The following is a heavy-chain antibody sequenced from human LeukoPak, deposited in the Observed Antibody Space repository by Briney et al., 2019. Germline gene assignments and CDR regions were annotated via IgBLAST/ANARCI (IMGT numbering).Heavy chain of an antibody. CDR1: GFTCSSCW. Sequence: GGSLRLSCAASGFTCSSCWMHWVRQAPGKGLVWVSRISPDGSSTNYADSVQGRFTISRDNSYNTVSLQMNSLRDEDTGVYYCAKGLRTGVGPYMGYHYYMDVWGKGATVTVSS. CDR3: AKGLRTGVGPYMGYHYYMDV. D-gene: IGHD3-16*01. J-gene: IGHJ6*03. V-gene: IGHV3-74*01. CDR2: ISPDGSST.